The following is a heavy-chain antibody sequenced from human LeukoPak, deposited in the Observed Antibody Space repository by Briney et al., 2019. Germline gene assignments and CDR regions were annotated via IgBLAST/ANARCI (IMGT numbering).Heavy chain of an antibody. CDR3: ARGAPGYSSRPITY. CDR1: GFTFSDYY. CDR2: ISSSCSTI. J-gene: IGHJ4*02. D-gene: IGHD6-13*01. Sequence: GGSLRLSCAASGFTFSDYYMSWIRQAPGKGLEWVSYISSSCSTIYYADSVKGRFTISRDNANNSLYLQMNSLRAEDTAVYYCARGAPGYSSRPITYWGQGTLVTVSS. V-gene: IGHV3-11*01.